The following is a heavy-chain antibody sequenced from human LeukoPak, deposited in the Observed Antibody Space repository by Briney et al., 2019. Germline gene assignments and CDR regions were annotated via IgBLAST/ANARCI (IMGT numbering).Heavy chain of an antibody. V-gene: IGHV4-30-4*01. CDR2: IYYSGST. CDR3: ARVVRGYGDRGLDYFDY. J-gene: IGHJ4*02. D-gene: IGHD4-17*01. CDR1: GGSISSGDYY. Sequence: PSETLSLTCTVSGGSISSGDYYWSWIRQPPGKGLEWIGYIYYSGSTYYNPSLKSRATISVDTSKNQFSLKLSSVTAADTAVYYCARVVRGYGDRGLDYFDYWGQGTLVTVSS.